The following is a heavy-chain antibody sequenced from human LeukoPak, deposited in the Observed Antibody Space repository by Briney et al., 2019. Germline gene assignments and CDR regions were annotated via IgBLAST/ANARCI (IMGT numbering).Heavy chain of an antibody. D-gene: IGHD2-2*02. CDR1: GGTFSSYA. J-gene: IGHJ4*02. Sequence: ASVKVSCKASGGTFSSYAISWVRQAPGQGLEWMGRIIPILGTANYAQKFQGRVTITTDESTSTAYMELSSLRSEDTAVYYCARAHLGYCSSTSCYTSLDYWGQGTLVTVSS. CDR3: ARAHLGYCSSTSCYTSLDY. V-gene: IGHV1-69*11. CDR2: IIPILGTA.